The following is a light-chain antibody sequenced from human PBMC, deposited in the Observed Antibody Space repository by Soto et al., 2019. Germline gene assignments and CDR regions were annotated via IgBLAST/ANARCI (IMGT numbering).Light chain of an antibody. J-gene: IGKJ3*01. CDR1: QSVSSSY. Sequence: EIVLTQSPGTLSLSPGERATLSCRASQSVSSSYLAWYQQKPGQAPRLLIYGASSRATGIPDRFSGSGSGTDFTFTISSLEPEDFAVYYCQPYGRSPFTFGPWTKLEIK. CDR3: QPYGRSPFT. V-gene: IGKV3-20*01. CDR2: GAS.